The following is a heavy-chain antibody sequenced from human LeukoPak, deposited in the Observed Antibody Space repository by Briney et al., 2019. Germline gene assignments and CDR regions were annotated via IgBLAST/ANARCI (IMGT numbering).Heavy chain of an antibody. V-gene: IGHV3-30*02. J-gene: IGHJ4*02. D-gene: IGHD3-3*01. CDR3: AKAFGDRPLRFLEWLFY. CDR2: IRNDGSNK. CDR1: GFTFSSYG. Sequence: PGGSLRLSCAASGFTFSSYGMHWVRQAPGKGLEWVAFIRNDGSNKYYADSVKGRFTISRDNSKNTLYLQMNSLRAEDTAVYYCAKAFGDRPLRFLEWLFYWGQGTLVTVSS.